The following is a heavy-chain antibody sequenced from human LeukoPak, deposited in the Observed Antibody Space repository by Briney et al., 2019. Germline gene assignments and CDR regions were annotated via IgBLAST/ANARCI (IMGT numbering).Heavy chain of an antibody. J-gene: IGHJ3*02. V-gene: IGHV1-69*05. CDR1: GYTFTSYY. D-gene: IGHD1-26*01. CDR3: VRGREPPMDAFDI. Sequence: ASVKVSCKASGYTFTSYYMHWVRQAPGQGLEWMGGIIPIFGTANYAQKFQGRVTITTDESTSTAYMELSSLRSEDTAVYYCVRGREPPMDAFDIWGQGTMVTVSS. CDR2: IIPIFGTA.